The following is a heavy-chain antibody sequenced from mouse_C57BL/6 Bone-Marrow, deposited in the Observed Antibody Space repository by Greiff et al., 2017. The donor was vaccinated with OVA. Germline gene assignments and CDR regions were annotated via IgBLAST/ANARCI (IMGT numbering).Heavy chain of an antibody. CDR2: INYDGSST. D-gene: IGHD1-1*01. Sequence: EVKLVESEGGLVQPGSSMKLSCTASGFTFSDYYMAWVRQVPEKGLEWVANINYDGSSTYYLDSLKSRFIISRDNAKNILYLQMSSLKSEDTATYYCARARVYYGSYYFDYWGQGTTLTVSS. V-gene: IGHV5-16*01. CDR3: ARARVYYGSYYFDY. J-gene: IGHJ2*01. CDR1: GFTFSDYY.